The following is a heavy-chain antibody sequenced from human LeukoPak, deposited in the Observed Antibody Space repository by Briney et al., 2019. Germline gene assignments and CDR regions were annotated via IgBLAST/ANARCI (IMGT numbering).Heavy chain of an antibody. CDR1: GGSISSYY. V-gene: IGHV4-59*08. J-gene: IGHJ3*02. CDR2: IYYSGST. CDR3: ARWGREQPYAFDI. Sequence: SETLSLTCTVYGGSISSYYWSWIRQPPGKGLEWIGYIYYSGSTNYNPSLKSRVTISVDTSKNQFSLKLSSVTAADTAVYYCARWGREQPYAFDIWGQGTMVTVSS. D-gene: IGHD1-26*01.